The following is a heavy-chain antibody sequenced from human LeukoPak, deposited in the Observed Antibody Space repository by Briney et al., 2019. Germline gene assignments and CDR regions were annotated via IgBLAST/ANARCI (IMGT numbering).Heavy chain of an antibody. CDR3: ASHLWFGELLGAFDI. Sequence: ASVKVSCKASGYTFTSYAMHWVSQAPGQRLEWMGWINAGNGNTKYSQKFQGRVTITADESTSTAYMELSSLRSEDTAVYYCASHLWFGELLGAFDIWGQGTMVTVSS. CDR2: INAGNGNT. CDR1: GYTFTSYA. J-gene: IGHJ3*02. D-gene: IGHD3-10*01. V-gene: IGHV1-3*01.